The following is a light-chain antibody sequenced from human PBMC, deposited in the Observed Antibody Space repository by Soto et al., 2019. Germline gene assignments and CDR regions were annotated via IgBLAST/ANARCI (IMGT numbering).Light chain of an antibody. V-gene: IGKV3-20*01. CDR1: QSVSSSY. J-gene: IGKJ1*01. CDR3: QQYGSSSWT. CDR2: GAS. Sequence: EIVLTQSPGTLSLSPGERATLSCRASQSVSSSYLAWYQQKPGQAPRLLIYGASSRATGIPDRFSGSGSGTDFTLTIRSLEPEDFAVYYCQQYGSSSWTFGQGTKVEIK.